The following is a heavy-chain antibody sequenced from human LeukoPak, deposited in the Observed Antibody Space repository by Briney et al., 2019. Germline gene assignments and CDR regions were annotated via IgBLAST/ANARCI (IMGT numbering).Heavy chain of an antibody. V-gene: IGHV3-23*01. D-gene: IGHD3-10*01. CDR1: GFTFSNYA. J-gene: IGHJ3*02. CDR2: ISGSGGNT. Sequence: GGSLRLSCEASGFTFSNYAMSWVRQAPGKGLEWVSSISGSGGNTYYAASVKGRFTISRDNSKNTLSLQMNSLRAEDTAVYYCAKDHDYYASGPIWGQGTMVTVSS. CDR3: AKDHDYYASGPI.